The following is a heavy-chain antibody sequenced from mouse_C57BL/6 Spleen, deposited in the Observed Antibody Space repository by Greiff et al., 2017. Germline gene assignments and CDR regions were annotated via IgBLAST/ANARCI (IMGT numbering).Heavy chain of an antibody. D-gene: IGHD2-5*01. CDR2: ISDGGSYT. V-gene: IGHV5-4*03. Sequence: EVNLVESGGGLVKPGGSLKLSCAASGFTFSSYAMSWVRQTPEQRLEWVATISDGGSYTYYPDNVQGRFTISRDNAKNNLYLQMSHLKSEDTAMYYCARAPYSNYLYYFDYWGQGTTLTVSS. CDR1: GFTFSSYA. CDR3: ARAPYSNYLYYFDY. J-gene: IGHJ2*01.